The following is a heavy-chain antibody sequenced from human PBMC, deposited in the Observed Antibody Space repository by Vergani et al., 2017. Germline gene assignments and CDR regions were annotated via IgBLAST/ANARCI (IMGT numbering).Heavy chain of an antibody. D-gene: IGHD3-3*01. V-gene: IGHV5-51*01. Sequence: EVQLVQSGAEVKKPGESLKISCKGAGYSFTSYWIGWVRQVPGKGMEWMGIIYPGDSDTRYSPSFQCPVTISSDTSISTAYLQPSSLKASDTAMYYCASGRFLEWLRFDYWGQGTLVTVSS. CDR3: ASGRFLEWLRFDY. CDR2: IYPGDSDT. J-gene: IGHJ4*02. CDR1: GYSFTSYW.